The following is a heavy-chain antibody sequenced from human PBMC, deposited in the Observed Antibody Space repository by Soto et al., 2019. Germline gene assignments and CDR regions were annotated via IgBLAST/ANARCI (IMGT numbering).Heavy chain of an antibody. D-gene: IGHD5-12*01. V-gene: IGHV4-59*01. CDR2: IYYSGST. Sequence: QVQLQESGPGLVEPSETLSLTCSVSGDSISSSYWSWIRQPPGKGLEWIGYIYYSGSTNYNPSLKSRVTISLDTSKNRFSLKVSSVTAAGTAVYFCARGYAWFDPWGQGTLVTVSS. J-gene: IGHJ5*02. CDR1: GDSISSSY. CDR3: ARGYAWFDP.